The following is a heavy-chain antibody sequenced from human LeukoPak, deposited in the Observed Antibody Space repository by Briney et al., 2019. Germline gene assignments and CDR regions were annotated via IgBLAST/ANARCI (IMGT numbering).Heavy chain of an antibody. V-gene: IGHV5-51*01. CDR2: IYPGDSDT. J-gene: IGHJ4*02. Sequence: GESLKISCKASGYRFTDYWIGWVRQMPGKGLGWMGIIYPGDSDTRYSPSFQGQVTISADKSISTAYLQWSSLKASDTAMYYCARPGYSSRGAGWDFGYWGQGTLVTVSS. D-gene: IGHD6-19*01. CDR3: ARPGYSSRGAGWDFGY. CDR1: GYRFTDYW.